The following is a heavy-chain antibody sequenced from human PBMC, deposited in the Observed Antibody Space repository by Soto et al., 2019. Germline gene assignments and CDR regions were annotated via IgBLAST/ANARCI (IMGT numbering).Heavy chain of an antibody. J-gene: IGHJ4*02. D-gene: IGHD6-13*01. CDR1: GGTITISNYY. CDR2: IYYTGST. CDR3: CRVGDSWWGYFDF. V-gene: IGHV4-39*01. Sequence: SETLSLTCTVSGGTITISNYYWGWIRQPPGKGLEWIGSIYYTGSTYSNPSLKSRVTISVETSKKQFSLKLNSVTAADTAVYYCCRVGDSWWGYFDFWAQGTLVTVSS.